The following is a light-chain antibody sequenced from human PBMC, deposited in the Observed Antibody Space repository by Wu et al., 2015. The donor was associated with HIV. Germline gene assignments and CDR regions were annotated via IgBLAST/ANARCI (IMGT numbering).Light chain of an antibody. CDR1: KSVDSD. Sequence: MVMTQSPATLSVSPGDRATLSCRASKSVDSDVVWYQQKPGQAPKIIIYGASTRATGIPARFSGSGSGREFTLTISSVQSEDFAVYICQQYNEWPAFGQGTKVE. CDR2: GAS. J-gene: IGKJ1*01. V-gene: IGKV3-15*01. CDR3: QQYNEWPA.